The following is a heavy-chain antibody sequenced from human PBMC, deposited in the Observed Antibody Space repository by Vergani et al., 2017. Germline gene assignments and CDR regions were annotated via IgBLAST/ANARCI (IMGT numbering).Heavy chain of an antibody. CDR3: ARSSVVTVGGVIVIERGAGFDY. CDR2: INPNSGGT. D-gene: IGHD3-16*02. V-gene: IGHV1-2*02. J-gene: IGHJ4*02. CDR1: GYTFTGYY. Sequence: QVQLVQSGAEVKKPGASVKVSCKASGYTFTGYYMHWVRQAPGQGLEWMGWINPNSGGTNYAQKFQGRVTMTRDTSISTAYMELSRLRSDDTAVYYCARSSVVTVGGVIVIERGAGFDYGGQGTLVTVSS.